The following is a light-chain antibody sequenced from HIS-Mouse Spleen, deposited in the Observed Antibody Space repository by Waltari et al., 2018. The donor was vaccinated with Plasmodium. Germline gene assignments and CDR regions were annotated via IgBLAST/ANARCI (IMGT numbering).Light chain of an antibody. CDR1: KLGYKY. CDR3: QAWDSSTVV. Sequence: SYELTQPPSVSVSPGQTASITCSGDKLGYKYACWYQQKPGQSPVLVIYQDSKRPSGNPERFSGSNAGNTATLTISGTQAMEEADYYCQAWDSSTVVFGGGTKLTVL. V-gene: IGLV3-1*01. J-gene: IGLJ2*01. CDR2: QDS.